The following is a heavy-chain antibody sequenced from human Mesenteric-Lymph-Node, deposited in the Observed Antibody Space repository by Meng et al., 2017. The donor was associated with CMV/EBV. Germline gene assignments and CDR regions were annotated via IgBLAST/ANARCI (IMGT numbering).Heavy chain of an antibody. CDR2: IKSKTDGGTT. CDR3: AGGEVGYRFDS. CDR1: GFTFSNAW. Sequence: GESLKISCAASGFTFSNAWMSWVRQAPGKGLEWVGRIKSKTDGGTTDYAAPVKGRFTISRDDSKNTLYLQMNSLKTEDTAVYYCAGGEVGYRFDSWGQGALVTVSS. D-gene: IGHD5-12*01. J-gene: IGHJ5*01. V-gene: IGHV3-15*01.